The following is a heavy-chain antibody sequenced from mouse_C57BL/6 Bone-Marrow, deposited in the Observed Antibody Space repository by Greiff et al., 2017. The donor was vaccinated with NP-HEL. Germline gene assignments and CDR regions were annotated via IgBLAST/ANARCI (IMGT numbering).Heavy chain of an antibody. J-gene: IGHJ4*01. D-gene: IGHD3-3*01. Sequence: VQGVESGPELVKPGASVKISCKASGYAFSSSWMNWVKQRPGKGLEWIGRIYPGDGDTNYNGKFKGKATLTADKSSSTAYMQLSSLTSEDSAVYFCARWAGIAMDYWGQGTSVTVSS. V-gene: IGHV1-82*01. CDR1: GYAFSSSW. CDR3: ARWAGIAMDY. CDR2: IYPGDGDT.